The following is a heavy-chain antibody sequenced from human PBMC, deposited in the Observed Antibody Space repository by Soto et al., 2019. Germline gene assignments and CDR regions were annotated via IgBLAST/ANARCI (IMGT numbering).Heavy chain of an antibody. J-gene: IGHJ4*02. D-gene: IGHD2-2*01. CDR2: ISKSDYT. CDR1: GFAFNNYG. Sequence: PGGSLRLSCTVSGFAFNNYGISWVRQAPGKGLEWVSSISKSDYTYYSDSVKGRFTISRDNAKNSVSLQMKTLRVEDTAVYYCAREDSIIIPAVSDFWGQGTLVTVSS. V-gene: IGHV3-21*01. CDR3: AREDSIIIPAVSDF.